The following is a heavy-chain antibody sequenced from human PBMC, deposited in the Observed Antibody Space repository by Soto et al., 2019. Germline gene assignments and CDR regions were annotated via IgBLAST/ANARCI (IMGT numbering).Heavy chain of an antibody. Sequence: GASVKVSCKAPGYTFTVYYMHWVRQAPGQGLEWMGWINPNSGGTNYAQKFQGWVTMTRDTSISTAYMELSRLRSDDTAVYYCARESYRGSFDYWGQGTLVTVSS. CDR3: ARESYRGSFDY. D-gene: IGHD2-15*01. CDR2: INPNSGGT. J-gene: IGHJ4*02. V-gene: IGHV1-2*04. CDR1: GYTFTVYY.